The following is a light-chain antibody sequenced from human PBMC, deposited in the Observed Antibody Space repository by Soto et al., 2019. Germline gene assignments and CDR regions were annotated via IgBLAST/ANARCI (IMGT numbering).Light chain of an antibody. CDR3: NSYGGMNNMI. CDR1: SSDVGGYNY. J-gene: IGLJ2*01. CDR2: EVI. Sequence: QSVLTQPPSASGSPGQSVTISCTGTSSDVGGYNYVSWYQKRPGKAPRLIIYEVIKRPSGVPDRFSGSKSGNTASLTVSGLQAEDEGDYYCNSYGGMNNMIFGGGTQLTVL. V-gene: IGLV2-8*01.